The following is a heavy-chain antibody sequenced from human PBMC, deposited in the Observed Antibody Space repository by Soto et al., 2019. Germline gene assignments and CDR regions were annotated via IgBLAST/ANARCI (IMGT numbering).Heavy chain of an antibody. D-gene: IGHD2-2*01. J-gene: IGHJ5*02. CDR1: GFTFSSYW. CDR3: AREPHCSSTSCYFDWCDP. Sequence: GGSLRLSCAASGFTFSSYWMSWVRQAPGKGLEWVANIKQDGSEKYYVDSVKGRFTISRDNAKNSLYLQMNSLRAEDTAVYYCAREPHCSSTSCYFDWCDPWGQGTLVTVSS. CDR2: IKQDGSEK. V-gene: IGHV3-7*01.